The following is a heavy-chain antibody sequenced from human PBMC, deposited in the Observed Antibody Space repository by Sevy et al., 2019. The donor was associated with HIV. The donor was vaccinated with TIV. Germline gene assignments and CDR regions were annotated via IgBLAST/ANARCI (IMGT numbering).Heavy chain of an antibody. CDR1: GFTFGDYC. D-gene: IGHD6-6*01. V-gene: IGHV3-49*04. CDR2: LKSDVYGGTV. Sequence: GGSLRLSCTASGFTFGDYCMSWVRQAPGKGLEWVAFLKSDVYGGTVHHAAYVRGRFVISMDDSKTIAYLQMNDPETEDTDVYYWTRWKAAQSLFDYWGQGTLVTVSS. J-gene: IGHJ4*02. CDR3: TRWKAAQSLFDY.